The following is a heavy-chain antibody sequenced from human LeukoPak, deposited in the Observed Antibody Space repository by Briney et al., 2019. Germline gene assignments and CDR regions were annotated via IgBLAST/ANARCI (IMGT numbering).Heavy chain of an antibody. D-gene: IGHD3-22*01. Sequence: SETLSLTCTVSGGSISSYYWSWIRQPPGKGLEWIGYIYYSGSTNYNPSLKSRVTISVDTSKNQFSLKLSSVTAADTAVYYCARGADSSGYYSIFYFDYWAQGTLVTVSS. CDR2: IYYSGST. V-gene: IGHV4-59*01. CDR3: ARGADSSGYYSIFYFDY. CDR1: GGSISSYY. J-gene: IGHJ4*02.